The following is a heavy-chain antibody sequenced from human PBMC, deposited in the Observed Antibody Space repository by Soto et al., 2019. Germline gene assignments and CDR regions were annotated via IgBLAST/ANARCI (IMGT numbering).Heavy chain of an antibody. V-gene: IGHV4-31*03. J-gene: IGHJ5*02. CDR2: ISYSGNT. Sequence: QVQLQESGPGLVKPSQTLSLTCTVSGGSINSGDYYWSWVRQVPGKDLEWSGFISYSGNTHYNPSLERRVTISKDTSKNQFSLRLTSMTAADAAVYYCAREVSPNSRGWYTVLVRWFDPWGQGTLVTVSS. CDR3: AREVSPNSRGWYTVLVRWFDP. D-gene: IGHD6-19*01. CDR1: GGSINSGDYY.